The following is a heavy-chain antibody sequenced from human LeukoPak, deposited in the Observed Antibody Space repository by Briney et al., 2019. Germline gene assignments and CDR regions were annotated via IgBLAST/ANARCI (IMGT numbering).Heavy chain of an antibody. V-gene: IGHV1-69*13. CDR1: GYTFTSYG. CDR2: IIPIFGTA. J-gene: IGHJ6*02. Sequence: WASVKVSCKASGYTFTSYGISWVRQAPGQGLEWMGGIIPIFGTANYAQKFQGRVTITADESTSTAYMELSSLRSEDTAVYYCATTGTNLTAYYDILTGVGMDVWGQGTTVTVSS. D-gene: IGHD3-9*01. CDR3: ATTGTNLTAYYDILTGVGMDV.